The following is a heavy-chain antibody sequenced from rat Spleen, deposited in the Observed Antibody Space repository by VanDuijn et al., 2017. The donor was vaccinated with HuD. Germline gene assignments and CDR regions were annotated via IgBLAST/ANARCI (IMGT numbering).Heavy chain of an antibody. CDR3: ATQSIIRVPLFDY. CDR2: ISSDGGSN. V-gene: IGHV5-29*01. J-gene: IGHJ2*01. Sequence: EVQLVESGGELVQPGRSLKLSCAASGFTFSNYGMAWVRQAPTKGLEWVASISSDGGSNYYRDSVKGRFTISSDKAKSTLYLQMDSLRSEDTATYYCATQSIIRVPLFDYWGQGVMVTVSS. CDR1: GFTFSNYG. D-gene: IGHD4-3*01.